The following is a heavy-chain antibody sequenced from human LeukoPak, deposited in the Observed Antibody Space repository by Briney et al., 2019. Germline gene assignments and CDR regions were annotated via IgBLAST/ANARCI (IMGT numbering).Heavy chain of an antibody. CDR2: INSDGSST. J-gene: IGHJ4*02. CDR3: AKGDVSVTREFDY. CDR1: GFTFSSYW. V-gene: IGHV3-74*01. Sequence: PGGSLRLSCAASGFTFSSYWMHWVRQAPGKGLMWVSRINSDGSSTNYADSVKGRFTISRDNAKNTLYLQMNSLRAEDTAVYYCAKGDVSVTREFDYWGQGTLVTVSS. D-gene: IGHD7-27*01.